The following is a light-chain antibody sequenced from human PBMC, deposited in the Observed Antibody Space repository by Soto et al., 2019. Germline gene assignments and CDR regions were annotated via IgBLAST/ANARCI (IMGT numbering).Light chain of an antibody. CDR2: EVS. CDR1: SSDVGNYNY. Sequence: QSALTQPASVSGSPGQSITISCTGTSSDVGNYNYVSWYQQDPGKAPKLMIYEVSNRPSGVSKRFSGSKSGNTASLTISGLQAEDEADYYCSSFTSSSTWVFGGGTKLTVL. V-gene: IGLV2-14*01. J-gene: IGLJ3*02. CDR3: SSFTSSSTWV.